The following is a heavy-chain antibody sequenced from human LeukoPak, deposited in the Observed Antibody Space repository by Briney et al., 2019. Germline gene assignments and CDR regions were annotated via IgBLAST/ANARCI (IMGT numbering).Heavy chain of an antibody. CDR1: GYTFTSYA. CDR2: INTNTGNP. V-gene: IGHV7-4-1*02. J-gene: IGHJ3*02. Sequence: ASVKVSCKASGYTFTSYAMNWVRQAPGQGLERMGWINTNTGNPTYAQGFTGRFVFSLDTSVSTAYLQISSLKAEDTAVYYCATYGDYVPGDAFDIWGQGTMVTVSS. CDR3: ATYGDYVPGDAFDI. D-gene: IGHD4-17*01.